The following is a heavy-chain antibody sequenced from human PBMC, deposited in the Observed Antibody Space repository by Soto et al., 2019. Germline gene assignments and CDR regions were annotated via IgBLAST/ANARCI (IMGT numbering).Heavy chain of an antibody. CDR3: ARLMALYYYYGMDV. CDR1: GGTFSSYA. CDR2: IIPIFGTA. D-gene: IGHD2-8*01. Sequence: SVKVSCKASGGTFSSYAISWVRQAPGQGLEWMGGIIPIFGTANYAQKFQGRVTITAGKSTSTAYMELSSLRSEDTAVYYCARLMALYYYYGMDVWGQGTTVTVSS. V-gene: IGHV1-69*06. J-gene: IGHJ6*02.